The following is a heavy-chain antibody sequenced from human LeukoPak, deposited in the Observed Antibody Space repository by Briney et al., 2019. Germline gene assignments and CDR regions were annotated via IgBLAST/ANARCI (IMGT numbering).Heavy chain of an antibody. V-gene: IGHV3-21*04. Sequence: DPGGSLRLSCAASGFTFSSYSMNWVRQAPGKGLEWVSSISSSSSYIYYADSVKGRFTISRDNAKNSLYLQMNSLRAEDTAVYYCAREDSSSLSTQYYFDYWGQGTLVTVSS. D-gene: IGHD6-6*01. J-gene: IGHJ4*02. CDR1: GFTFSSYS. CDR2: ISSSSSYI. CDR3: AREDSSSLSTQYYFDY.